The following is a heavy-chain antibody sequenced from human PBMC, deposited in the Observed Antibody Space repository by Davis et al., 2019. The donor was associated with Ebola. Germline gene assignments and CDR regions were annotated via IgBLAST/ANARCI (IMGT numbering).Heavy chain of an antibody. D-gene: IGHD4-17*01. Sequence: SETLSLTCAVYGGSFSGYYWSWIRQPPGKGLEWIGEINHSGSTNYNPSLKSRATISVDTSKNQFSLKLSSVTAADTAVYYCARHERDDYGDYVVNYYYYGMDVWGQGTTVTVSS. V-gene: IGHV4-34*01. CDR2: INHSGST. CDR1: GGSFSGYY. CDR3: ARHERDDYGDYVVNYYYYGMDV. J-gene: IGHJ6*02.